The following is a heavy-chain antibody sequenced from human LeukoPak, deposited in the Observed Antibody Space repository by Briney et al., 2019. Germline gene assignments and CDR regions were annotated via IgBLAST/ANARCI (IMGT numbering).Heavy chain of an antibody. J-gene: IGHJ4*02. CDR2: ICDSGRTV. Sequence: GGSLRLSCAASGFTFSDYYISWRRQAPGKGLEWVAYICDSGRTVYYADSVKGRFTISRDNAKNSVYLQMNNLRAEDTAVYYCASDRLGDYDHSGYYDKWGQGTLVTVSS. D-gene: IGHD3-22*01. CDR1: GFTFSDYY. CDR3: ASDRLGDYDHSGYYDK. V-gene: IGHV3-11*01.